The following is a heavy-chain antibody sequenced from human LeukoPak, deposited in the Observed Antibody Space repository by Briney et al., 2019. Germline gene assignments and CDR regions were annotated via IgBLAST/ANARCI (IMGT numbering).Heavy chain of an antibody. D-gene: IGHD3-10*01. CDR2: ISNSGSTI. CDR3: ASSVWFGPFDY. V-gene: IGHV3-11*01. J-gene: IGHJ4*02. Sequence: GGSLRLSCAASGFNFSDYYMSWIRQAPGKGLEWVSYISNSGSTIYYADSVKGRFTISRDNAKNSLYLQMNSLRAEDTAVYYCASSVWFGPFDYWGQGTLVTVSS. CDR1: GFNFSDYY.